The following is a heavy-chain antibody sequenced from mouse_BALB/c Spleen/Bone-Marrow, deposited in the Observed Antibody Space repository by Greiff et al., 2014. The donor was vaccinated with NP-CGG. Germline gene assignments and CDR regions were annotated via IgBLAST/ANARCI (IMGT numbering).Heavy chain of an antibody. J-gene: IGHJ3*01. CDR3: ARGGNYAWFAY. D-gene: IGHD2-1*01. CDR2: ISSGSSTI. CDR1: GFTFSSFG. V-gene: IGHV5-17*02. Sequence: EVMLVESGGGLVQPGGSRKLSCAASGFTFSSFGVHWVRQAPEKGLEWVAYISSGSSTIYYADTVKGRFTISRDNPKNTLFLQMTSLRSEDTAMYYCARGGNYAWFAYWGQGTLVTVSA.